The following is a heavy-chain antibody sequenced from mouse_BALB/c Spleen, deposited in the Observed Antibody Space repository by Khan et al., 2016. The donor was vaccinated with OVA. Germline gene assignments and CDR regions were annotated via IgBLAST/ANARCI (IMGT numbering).Heavy chain of an antibody. D-gene: IGHD3-3*01. CDR3: TGGLAY. CDR1: GYSITSDYA. J-gene: IGHJ3*01. V-gene: IGHV3-2*02. Sequence: EVQLQESGPGLVKPSQSLSLTCTVTGYSITSDYAWNWIRQFPGNKLEWMGYISYSGSTSYTPSLKSRISITRDTSKNQFFLQLNSGTTEDTATYYCTGGLAYWGQGTLVTVSA. CDR2: ISYSGST.